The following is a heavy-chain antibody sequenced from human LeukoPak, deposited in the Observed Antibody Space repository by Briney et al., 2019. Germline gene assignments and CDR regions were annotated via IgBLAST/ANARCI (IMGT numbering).Heavy chain of an antibody. J-gene: IGHJ6*02. V-gene: IGHV3-21*01. CDR3: AREDRSYYGMDV. Sequence: TGGSLRLSCAASGFTFSDYSMNWVRQAPGRGLEWVSSISTSSSYIYYADSVKGRFTVSRDNAKNSLYLQMSSLRAEDTALYYCAREDRSYYGMDVWGQGTTVTVSS. CDR1: GFTFSDYS. CDR2: ISTSSSYI.